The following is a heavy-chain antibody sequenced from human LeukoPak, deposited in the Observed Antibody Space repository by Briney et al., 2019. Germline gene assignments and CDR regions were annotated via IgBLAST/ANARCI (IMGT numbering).Heavy chain of an antibody. CDR1: GITVSSNY. D-gene: IGHD6-19*01. CDR2: IYSGGST. V-gene: IGHV3-53*01. Sequence: PGGSLSLSCAASGITVSSNYMSWVRQAPGKGLEWVSVIYSGGSTYYADSVKGRFTISRDSSKNTLDLQMNSLRAEDTAVYYCARDCRTRVGSVWYNYFDYWGQGTLVTVSS. CDR3: ARDCRTRVGSVWYNYFDY. J-gene: IGHJ4*02.